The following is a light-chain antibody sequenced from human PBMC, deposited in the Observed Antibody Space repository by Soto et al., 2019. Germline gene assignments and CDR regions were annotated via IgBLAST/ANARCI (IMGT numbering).Light chain of an antibody. CDR1: QSVSSN. CDR2: GAS. Sequence: EIVLTQSPATLSLSPGERATLSCRASQSVSSNLAWYQQKPGQAPRLLIYGASSRATGIPDRFSGSGSGTEFTLTISSLQSEDFAVYYCQQYNNWPPTFGQGTKVDIK. CDR3: QQYNNWPPT. J-gene: IGKJ1*01. V-gene: IGKV3D-15*01.